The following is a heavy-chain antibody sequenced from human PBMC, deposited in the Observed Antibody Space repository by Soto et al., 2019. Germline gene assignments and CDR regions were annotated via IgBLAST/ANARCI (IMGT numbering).Heavy chain of an antibody. D-gene: IGHD5-18*01. V-gene: IGHV4-59*03. Sequence: SETLSLTCSVSGASIRSYYWHWIRQPPGKGLEWIGYVYTSDYTRYSSSLKSRVTISVDTSKSQFYLRLNSVTAADTAVCYCAKFIGGYSYGPFDYWGQGTLVTVSS. CDR2: VYTSDYT. CDR3: AKFIGGYSYGPFDY. J-gene: IGHJ4*02. CDR1: GASIRSYY.